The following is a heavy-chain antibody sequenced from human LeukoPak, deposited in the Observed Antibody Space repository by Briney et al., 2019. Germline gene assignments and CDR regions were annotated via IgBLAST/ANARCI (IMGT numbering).Heavy chain of an antibody. J-gene: IGHJ4*02. Sequence: ASVKVSCKASGYTFTSYYMHWVRQAPGQGLEWMGIINPSGGSTSYAQKFQGRVTMTRDMSTSTVYMELSSLRSEDTAVYYCATETPTDDSGTIAAAAEYWGQGTLVTASS. CDR2: INPSGGST. V-gene: IGHV1-46*01. D-gene: IGHD6-13*01. CDR3: ATETPTDDSGTIAAAAEY. CDR1: GYTFTSYY.